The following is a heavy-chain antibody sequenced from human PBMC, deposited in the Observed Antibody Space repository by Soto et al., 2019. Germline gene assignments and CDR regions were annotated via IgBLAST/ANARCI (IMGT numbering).Heavy chain of an antibody. Sequence: PGGSLRLSCTASGFTFGDYAMSWFGQAPGKWLEWVGFIRSKAYGGTTEYAASVKGRFTISRDDSKSIAYLQMNSLKTEGTAVYYCTRVYGDYDLPNWFDPWGQGTLVTVSS. D-gene: IGHD4-17*01. V-gene: IGHV3-49*03. CDR1: GFTFGDYA. J-gene: IGHJ5*02. CDR2: IRSKAYGGTT. CDR3: TRVYGDYDLPNWFDP.